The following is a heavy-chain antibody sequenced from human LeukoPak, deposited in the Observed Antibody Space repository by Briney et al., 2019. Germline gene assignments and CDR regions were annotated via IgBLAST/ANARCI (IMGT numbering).Heavy chain of an antibody. Sequence: GGSLRLSCAASGFIVSTHYMSWVRQAPGKGLEWVSVIYSGGSTYYADSVKGRFTISRDNSKNTLYLQMNSLRAEDTAVYYCASGYSYGQGDYWGQGTLVTVSS. V-gene: IGHV3-66*02. J-gene: IGHJ4*02. CDR3: ASGYSYGQGDY. CDR1: GFIVSTHY. CDR2: IYSGGST. D-gene: IGHD5-18*01.